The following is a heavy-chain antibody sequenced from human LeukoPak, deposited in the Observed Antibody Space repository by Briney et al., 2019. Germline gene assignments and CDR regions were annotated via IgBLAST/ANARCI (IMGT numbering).Heavy chain of an antibody. CDR1: GGSISSGGYY. V-gene: IGHV4-31*03. CDR3: ARDPGGYYFDY. J-gene: IGHJ4*02. D-gene: IGHD1-26*01. Sequence: SETLSLTCTVSGGSISSGGYYWSWIRQHPGKGLEWIGYIYYSGSTYYNPSLKSRVTISVDTSKNQFSLKLSSVAAADTAVYYCARDPGGYYFDYWGQGTLVTVSS. CDR2: IYYSGST.